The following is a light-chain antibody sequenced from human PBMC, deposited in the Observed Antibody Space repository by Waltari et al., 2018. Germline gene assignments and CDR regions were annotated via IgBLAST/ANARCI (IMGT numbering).Light chain of an antibody. CDR3: CSYAGNYAVI. V-gene: IGLV2-11*01. J-gene: IGLJ2*01. CDR1: SGDAGGYDD. CDR2: DVT. Sequence: QSALTQPRSVSGSPGQSGTISCTGTSGDAGGYDDVSCYHRHPGKAPKLMIYDVTKRPAGVPDRCSGSKSGSTASLTLSGLQAEDEADYYCCSYAGNYAVIFGGGTMLTVL.